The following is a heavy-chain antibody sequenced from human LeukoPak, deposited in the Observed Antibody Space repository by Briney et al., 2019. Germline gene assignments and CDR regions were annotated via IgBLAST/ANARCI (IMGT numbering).Heavy chain of an antibody. D-gene: IGHD3-9*01. CDR3: AKDVHYDILTGSEFDY. J-gene: IGHJ4*02. CDR1: GFTFDDYA. CDR2: ISWNSGSI. V-gene: IGHV3-9*01. Sequence: QPGRSLRLSCAASGFTFDDYAMHWVRQAPGKGLEWVSGISWNSGSIGYADSVKGRFTISRDNAKNPLYLQMNSLRAEDTALYYCAKDVHYDILTGSEFDYWGQGTLVTVSS.